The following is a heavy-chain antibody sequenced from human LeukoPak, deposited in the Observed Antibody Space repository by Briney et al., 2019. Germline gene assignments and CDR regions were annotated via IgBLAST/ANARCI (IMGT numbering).Heavy chain of an antibody. V-gene: IGHV3-30*02. CDR3: VKDNPLDY. D-gene: IGHD1-14*01. CDR2: IRYDGNNK. J-gene: IGHJ4*02. Sequence: GGSLRLSCAASEFSVGSNYMTWVRQAPGKGLDWVAFIRYDGNNKLYADSVKGRFTISRDNSKNTLYLHINSLRAEDTAVYYCVKDNPLDYWGQGTLVIVSS. CDR1: EFSVGSNY.